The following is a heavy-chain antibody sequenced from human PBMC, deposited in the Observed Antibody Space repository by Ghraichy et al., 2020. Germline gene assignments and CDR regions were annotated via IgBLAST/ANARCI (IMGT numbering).Heavy chain of an antibody. CDR3: ATGEHSGSYSGRQ. J-gene: IGHJ4*02. CDR2: IVPIFGTA. Sequence: SVKVSCKASGGTFSSYAISWVRQAPGQGLEWMGGIVPIFGTANYAQKFQGRVTITADESTSTAYMELSSLRSEDTAVYYCATGEHSGSYSGRQWGQGTLVTVSS. CDR1: GGTFSSYA. V-gene: IGHV1-69*13. D-gene: IGHD1-26*01.